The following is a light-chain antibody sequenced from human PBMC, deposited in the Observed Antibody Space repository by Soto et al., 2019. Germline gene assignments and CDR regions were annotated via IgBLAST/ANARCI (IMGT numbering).Light chain of an antibody. Sequence: QSVLTQPASVSGSPGQPITISCTGTSSDIGGYNYVSWYQHYPGKAPKVIIYDVSTRPSGVSDRFSGAKSGNTASLTISGLQAEDEADYYCNSYTTSNTYVFGTGTKLTVL. CDR1: SSDIGGYNY. J-gene: IGLJ1*01. V-gene: IGLV2-14*03. CDR2: DVS. CDR3: NSYTTSNTYV.